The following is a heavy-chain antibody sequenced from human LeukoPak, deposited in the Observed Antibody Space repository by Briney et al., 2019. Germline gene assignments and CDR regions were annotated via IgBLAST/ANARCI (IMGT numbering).Heavy chain of an antibody. CDR1: GFTFTTYW. Sequence: GGSLRLSCAASGFTFTTYWMSWVRQAPGKGLEWVANIKQDGSENYYVDSVKGRFTISRDNAKNSLFLQMNSLRAEDTAVYYRARLLRGARFHGMDVWGQGTTVTVSS. CDR3: ARLLRGARFHGMDV. V-gene: IGHV3-7*03. J-gene: IGHJ6*02. D-gene: IGHD6-6*01. CDR2: IKQDGSEN.